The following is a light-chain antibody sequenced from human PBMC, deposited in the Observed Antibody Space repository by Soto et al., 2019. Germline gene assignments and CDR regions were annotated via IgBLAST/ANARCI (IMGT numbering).Light chain of an antibody. V-gene: IGKV1-6*01. Sequence: AVQVTQSPSSLSASVGDRVTITCRASQAIRNDLGWYQQKPGKAPKLLIYAASTLQSGVPSRFSGSGFGTDVTLTISSLQPEDFATYYLLQDFNYFSFGQGTRLEIK. CDR3: LQDFNYFS. CDR1: QAIRND. J-gene: IGKJ5*01. CDR2: AAS.